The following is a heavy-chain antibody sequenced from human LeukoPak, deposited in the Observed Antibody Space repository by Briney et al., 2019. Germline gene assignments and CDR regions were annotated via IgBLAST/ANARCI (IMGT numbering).Heavy chain of an antibody. D-gene: IGHD1-26*01. J-gene: IGHJ3*02. V-gene: IGHV1-2*06. CDR3: ARDRSIYSAFDI. CDR1: GYTFTSYD. CDR2: INPNSGGT. Sequence: ASVQVSCKASGYTFTSYDINWVRQAPGQGLEWMGRINPNSGGTNYAQKFQGRVTMTRDTSISTAYMELSRLRSDDTAVYYCARDRSIYSAFDIWGQGTMVTVSS.